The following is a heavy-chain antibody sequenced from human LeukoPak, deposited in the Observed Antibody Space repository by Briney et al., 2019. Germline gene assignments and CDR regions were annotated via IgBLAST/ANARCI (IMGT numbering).Heavy chain of an antibody. Sequence: PGGSLRLSCTASGFTFGDYAMSWVRQAPGKGLEWVGFIRSKAYGGTTEYAASVKGRFTISRDDSKSIAYLQMNSLKTVDTAVYYCTRVRLHTVVTDYFDYWGQGTLVTVSS. CDR1: GFTFGDYA. D-gene: IGHD4-23*01. CDR2: IRSKAYGGTT. J-gene: IGHJ4*02. V-gene: IGHV3-49*04. CDR3: TRVRLHTVVTDYFDY.